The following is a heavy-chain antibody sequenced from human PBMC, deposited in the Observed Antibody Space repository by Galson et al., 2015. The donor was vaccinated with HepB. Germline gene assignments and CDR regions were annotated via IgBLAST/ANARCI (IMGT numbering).Heavy chain of an antibody. CDR2: IWYDGSNK. CDR3: ARHPTAFYDFWSGYSDNWFDP. J-gene: IGHJ5*02. V-gene: IGHV3-33*01. CDR1: GFTFSNYG. Sequence: SLRLSCAASGFTFSNYGMHWVRRAPGKGLEWVAGIWYDGSNKHYADSVKGRFTISRDNSKNTLYLQMDSLRAEDTALYYCARHPTAFYDFWSGYSDNWFDPWCQGTLVIVSS. D-gene: IGHD3-3*01.